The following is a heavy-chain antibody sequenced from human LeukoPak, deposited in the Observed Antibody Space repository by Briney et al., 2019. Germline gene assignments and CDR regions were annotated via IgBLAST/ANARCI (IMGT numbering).Heavy chain of an antibody. CDR3: ARGKSGSYGTKGY. J-gene: IGHJ4*02. CDR2: ISTSSRNI. Sequence: GGSLRLSCAASGFMFSSYSMNWVRQAPGKGLEWVSCISTSSRNIFQADSVKGRFTISRDNAKNSLYLQMNSLRAEDTAVYYCARGKSGSYGTKGYWGQGTLVTVSS. V-gene: IGHV3-21*01. D-gene: IGHD1-26*01. CDR1: GFMFSSYS.